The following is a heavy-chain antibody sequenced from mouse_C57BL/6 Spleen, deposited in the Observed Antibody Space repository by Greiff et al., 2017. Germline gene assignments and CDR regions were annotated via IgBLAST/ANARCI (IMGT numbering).Heavy chain of an antibody. J-gene: IGHJ2*01. CDR2: IYPSDSET. CDR3: ARFTTKDFDY. Sequence: QVQLQQPGAELVRPGSSVKLSCKASGYTFTSYWMDWVKQRPGQGLEWIGNIYPSDSETHYNQKFKDKATLTVDKSSSTAYMQLSSLTSEDSAVYDCARFTTKDFDYWGQGTTLTVSS. V-gene: IGHV1-61*01. D-gene: IGHD2-12*01. CDR1: GYTFTSYW.